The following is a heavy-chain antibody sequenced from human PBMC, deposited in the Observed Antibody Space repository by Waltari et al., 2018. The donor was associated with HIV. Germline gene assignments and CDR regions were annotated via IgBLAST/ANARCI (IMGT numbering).Heavy chain of an antibody. CDR3: ARGFWSSVNYYYYDGMDV. CDR2: IYYSGST. D-gene: IGHD3-10*01. V-gene: IGHV4-59*08. J-gene: IGHJ6*02. Sequence: QVQLQESGPGLVKPSETLSLTCTVSGGSISSYYWSWIRQPPGKGLEWIGYIYYSGSTNYNPALKSRVTISVDTSKNQFSLKLSSVTAADTAVYYCARGFWSSVNYYYYDGMDVWGQGTTVTVSS. CDR1: GGSISSYY.